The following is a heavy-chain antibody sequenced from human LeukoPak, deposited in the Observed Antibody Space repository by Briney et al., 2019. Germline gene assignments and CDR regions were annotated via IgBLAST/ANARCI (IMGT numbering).Heavy chain of an antibody. Sequence: GGSLRHSCAASGFTFSSYAMSWVRQAPGKGLEWVSAISGSGGSTYYADSVKGRFTISRDNSKNTLYLQMNSLRAEDTAVYYCAKDLLIMAARPFLSFDYWGQGTLVTVSS. D-gene: IGHD6-6*01. CDR1: GFTFSSYA. V-gene: IGHV3-23*01. CDR3: AKDLLIMAARPFLSFDY. J-gene: IGHJ4*02. CDR2: ISGSGGST.